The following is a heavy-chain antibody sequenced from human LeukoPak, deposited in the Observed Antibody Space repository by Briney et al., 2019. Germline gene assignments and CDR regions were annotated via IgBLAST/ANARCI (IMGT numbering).Heavy chain of an antibody. CDR1: GFTFSSYE. Sequence: GGSLRLSCAASGFTFSSYEMNWVRQAPGKGLEWVSYISSSGSTIYYADSVKGRFTISRDNAKNSLYLQMNSLRAEDTAVYYCARGAYYYDSSGYRPFDYWGQGTLVTVSS. J-gene: IGHJ4*02. CDR2: ISSSGSTI. V-gene: IGHV3-48*03. CDR3: ARGAYYYDSSGYRPFDY. D-gene: IGHD3-22*01.